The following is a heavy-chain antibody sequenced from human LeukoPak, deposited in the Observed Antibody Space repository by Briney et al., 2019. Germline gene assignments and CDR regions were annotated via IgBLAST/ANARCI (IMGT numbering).Heavy chain of an antibody. D-gene: IGHD4-11*01. CDR1: GYTFTSYG. Sequence: ASVKVSCKASGYTFTSYGISWVRQAPGQGLEWMGWISAYNGNTNYAQKFQGRVTMARDTSTSTVYMELSSLRSEDTAVYYCAREGWRTTRPHEIDYWGQGTLVTVSS. CDR3: AREGWRTTRPHEIDY. V-gene: IGHV1-18*01. CDR2: ISAYNGNT. J-gene: IGHJ4*02.